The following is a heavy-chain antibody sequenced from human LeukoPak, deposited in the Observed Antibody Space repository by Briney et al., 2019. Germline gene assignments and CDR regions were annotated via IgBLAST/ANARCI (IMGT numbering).Heavy chain of an antibody. J-gene: IGHJ3*02. CDR1: GGSISSYY. CDR3: ARGGAVAGQDAFDI. D-gene: IGHD6-19*01. Sequence: SETLSLTCTVSGGSISSYYWSWIRQPPGKGLEWIAYTYYSGSTNYNPSLKSRVTISVDTSKNQFSLKLSSVTAADTAVYYCARGGAVAGQDAFDIWGQGTMVTVSS. V-gene: IGHV4-59*01. CDR2: TYYSGST.